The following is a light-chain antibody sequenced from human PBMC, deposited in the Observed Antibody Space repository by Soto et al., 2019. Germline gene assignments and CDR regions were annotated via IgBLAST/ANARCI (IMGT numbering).Light chain of an antibody. CDR3: QQFHNLPYT. CDR2: DAS. J-gene: IGKJ3*01. Sequence: DIQMTQSPSSLSASAGDRVTITCQASKDITNYLNWYQQKPGKAPKLLISDASKLEPGVPSRFSGSGSGTDFTFTISSLQPEDIGTYYCQQFHNLPYTFGPGTKVDIK. CDR1: KDITNY. V-gene: IGKV1-33*01.